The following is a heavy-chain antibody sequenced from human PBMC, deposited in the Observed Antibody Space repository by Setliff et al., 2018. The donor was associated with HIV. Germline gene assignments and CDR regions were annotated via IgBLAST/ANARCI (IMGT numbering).Heavy chain of an antibody. CDR1: GDNVSSSTAA. V-gene: IGHV6-1*01. D-gene: IGHD4-17*01. CDR2: TYYRSKWYK. Sequence: TLSLTCVISGDNVSSSTAAWNWIRQSPSRGLEWLGRTYYRSKWYKDYAVSVKSRINISADTSKNHFSLQLISVSPEDSAIYYCARGRDEYGWPTVTLTYYYYYYIDVWDNGTTVTVS. CDR3: ARGRDEYGWPTVTLTYYYYYYIDV. J-gene: IGHJ6*03.